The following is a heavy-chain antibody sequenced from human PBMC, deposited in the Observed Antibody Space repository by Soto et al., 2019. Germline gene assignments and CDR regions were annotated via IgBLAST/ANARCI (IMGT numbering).Heavy chain of an antibody. Sequence: EVQLVECGGGLVQPGGSLRLSCAASGFTVSTKYMSWVRQAPGKGLVWVSVIYSGGSTFYAPSVRARFTISRDNSKNTVNLQMNSLRAEDTAVYYCARDPWAADYWGQGTLVTVSS. D-gene: IGHD3-16*01. CDR3: ARDPWAADY. CDR1: GFTVSTKY. J-gene: IGHJ4*02. V-gene: IGHV3-66*01. CDR2: IYSGGST.